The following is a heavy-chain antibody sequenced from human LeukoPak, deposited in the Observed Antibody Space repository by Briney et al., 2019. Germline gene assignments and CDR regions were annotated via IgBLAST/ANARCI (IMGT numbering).Heavy chain of an antibody. D-gene: IGHD3-10*01. CDR2: INPNSGGT. CDR1: GYTFTSYG. V-gene: IGHV1-2*02. Sequence: GASVTVSCKASGYTFTSYGISWVRQAPGQGLEWMGWINPNSGGTNYAQKFQGRVTMTRDTSISTAYMEMSRLRSDDTAVYYCARHGSGSYYGYYYYYGMDVWGQGTTVTVSS. CDR3: ARHGSGSYYGYYYYYGMDV. J-gene: IGHJ6*02.